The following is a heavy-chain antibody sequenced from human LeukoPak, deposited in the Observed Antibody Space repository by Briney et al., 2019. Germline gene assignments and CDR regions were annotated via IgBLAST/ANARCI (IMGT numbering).Heavy chain of an antibody. CDR1: GFTFSSYE. CDR2: ISSRGSTI. V-gene: IGHV3-48*03. CDR3: ARFGIVASDAVDY. D-gene: IGHD3-22*01. Sequence: GGSPRLSCAASGFTFSSYEMNWVRQAPGKGLEWISYISSRGSTIYYADSVKGRFTISRDNAKNSLSLQLNSVRADDTAVYYCARFGIVASDAVDYWGQGTLVTVSS. J-gene: IGHJ4*02.